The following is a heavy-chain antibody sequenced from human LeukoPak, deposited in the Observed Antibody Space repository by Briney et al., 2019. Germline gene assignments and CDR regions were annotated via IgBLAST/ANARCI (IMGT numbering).Heavy chain of an antibody. V-gene: IGHV3-23*01. CDR1: GFTFSSHG. CDR3: ARVKYYYDSSGYSRWAFDI. D-gene: IGHD3-22*01. Sequence: GGTLRLSCVASGFTFSSHGMNWVRQAPGKGLEWVSGITSGTRTYYADSVKGRFTISRDNSKNTLYLQMNSLRAEDTAVYYCARVKYYYDSSGYSRWAFDIWGQGTMVTVSS. CDR2: ITSGTRT. J-gene: IGHJ3*02.